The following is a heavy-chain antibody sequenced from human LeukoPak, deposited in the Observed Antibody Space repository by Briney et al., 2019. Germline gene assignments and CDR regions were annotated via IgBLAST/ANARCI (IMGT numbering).Heavy chain of an antibody. V-gene: IGHV4-4*02. CDR2: IYHSGST. CDR3: ARAPRWAIFSRGYYMDV. D-gene: IGHD3-3*01. CDR1: GGSISSSNW. J-gene: IGHJ6*03. Sequence: ASETLSLTCAVSGGSISSSNWWSWVRQPPGKGLEWIGEIYHSGSTSYNPSLKSRVTISVDKSKNQFSLKLSSVTAADTAVYYCARAPRWAIFSRGYYMDVWGKGTTVTVSS.